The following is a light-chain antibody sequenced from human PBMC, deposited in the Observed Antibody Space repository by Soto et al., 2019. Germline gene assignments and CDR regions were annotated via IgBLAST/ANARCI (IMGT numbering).Light chain of an antibody. V-gene: IGKV1-39*01. CDR3: QQSYSTTWT. J-gene: IGKJ1*01. Sequence: DIQMTQSPSSPSSSVRDRGTNHCRASQGISTYLNWYQQKPGKAPKLLIYAASSLQSGVPSRFSGSGSETDFTLTISSLQPEDFATYSCQQSYSTTWTFGQGTKVDIK. CDR1: QGISTY. CDR2: AAS.